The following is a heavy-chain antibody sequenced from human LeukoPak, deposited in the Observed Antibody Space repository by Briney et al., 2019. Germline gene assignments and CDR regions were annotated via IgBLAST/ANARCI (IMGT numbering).Heavy chain of an antibody. Sequence: ASVKVSCKASGYTFTDYYMHWVRQAPGQGLEWMGWLNPNSGDTNYGQKFQGRVSMTRDSSISTAYMDLSDLRSDDTAVYSCARGRNIEMTTMSGGSDYWGQGTLVTVSS. CDR1: GYTFTDYY. CDR3: ARGRNIEMTTMSGGSDY. D-gene: IGHD5-24*01. V-gene: IGHV1-2*02. J-gene: IGHJ4*02. CDR2: LNPNSGDT.